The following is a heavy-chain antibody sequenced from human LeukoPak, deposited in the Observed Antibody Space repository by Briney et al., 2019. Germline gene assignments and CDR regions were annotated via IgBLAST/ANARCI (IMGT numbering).Heavy chain of an antibody. CDR1: GGSFSGYY. D-gene: IGHD3-9*01. Sequence: SETLPLTCAVYGGSFSGYYWSWIRQPPGTGLEWIGEGSESGGTKFNPSLKSRVTISADTSKNQFSLKLNSVTAADTGVYYCAKNGQTGFSFDPWGQGTLVAVSS. CDR2: GSESGGT. V-gene: IGHV4-34*01. CDR3: AKNGQTGFSFDP. J-gene: IGHJ5*02.